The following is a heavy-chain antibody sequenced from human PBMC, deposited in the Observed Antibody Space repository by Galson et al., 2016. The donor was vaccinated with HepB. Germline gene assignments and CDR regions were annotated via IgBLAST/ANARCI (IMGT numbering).Heavy chain of an antibody. CDR1: GFTFSSCA. J-gene: IGHJ4*02. D-gene: IGHD3-3*01. V-gene: IGHV3-23*01. CDR3: AKRPSGYWGPFDY. Sequence: SLRLSCAASGFTFSSCAMSWVRQTPGKGLEWVSSISSSDDSTYYADSVKARFIISRDNSKNTLQLHMSSLRAEDTAIYYCAKRPSGYWGPFDYWGQGILVTVSS. CDR2: ISSSDDST.